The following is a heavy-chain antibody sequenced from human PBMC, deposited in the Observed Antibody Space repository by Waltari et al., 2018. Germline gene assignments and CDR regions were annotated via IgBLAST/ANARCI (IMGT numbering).Heavy chain of an antibody. CDR1: GGSISRYY. V-gene: IGHV4-4*07. CDR2: IYASGST. D-gene: IGHD2-2*01. CDR3: ARDRCNSTSCLSRGAFDI. J-gene: IGHJ3*02. Sequence: QVQLQESGPGLVKPSETLSLTCTVSGGSISRYYWRWVRQPAGTGLEWIGRIYASGSTNYNPSLRSRVTMSVDTSKNHFSLRLTSVTAADTAVYYCARDRCNSTSCLSRGAFDIWGQGTMVTVSS.